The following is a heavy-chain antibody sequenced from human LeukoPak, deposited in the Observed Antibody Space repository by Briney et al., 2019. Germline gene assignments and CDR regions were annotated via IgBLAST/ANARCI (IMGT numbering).Heavy chain of an antibody. CDR2: ISYDGSNK. CDR1: GFTFSSYG. J-gene: IGHJ4*02. D-gene: IGHD5-18*01. CDR3: AKVGYSYGLSTFLDY. Sequence: PGGSLRLSCAASGFTFSSYGMHWVRQAPGKGLEWVAVISYDGSNKYYADSVKGRFTISRDNSKNTLYLQMNSLRAEDTAVYYCAKVGYSYGLSTFLDYWGQGTLVTVSS. V-gene: IGHV3-30*18.